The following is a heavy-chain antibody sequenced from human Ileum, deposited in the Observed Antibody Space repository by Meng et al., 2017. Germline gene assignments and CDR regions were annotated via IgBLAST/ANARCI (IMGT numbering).Heavy chain of an antibody. V-gene: IGHV4-4*02. CDR3: ARDPYSGGPGDY. CDR2: IHYTAGT. CDR1: GGSISATNG. D-gene: IGHD1-26*01. J-gene: IGHJ4*02. Sequence: SRTGLGYSAGTLALPFAVSGGSISATNGWYWVRQPPGKGLEWLGEIHYTAGTNYNPSLKSRVTMSVDKAKNQFSLILTSVTAADTAVYYCARDPYSGGPGDYWGQGTLVTVSS.